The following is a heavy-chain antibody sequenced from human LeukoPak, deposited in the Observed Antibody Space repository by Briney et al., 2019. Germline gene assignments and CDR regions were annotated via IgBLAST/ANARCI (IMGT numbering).Heavy chain of an antibody. CDR1: GYTFTGYD. Sequence: GASVKVSCKASGYTFTGYDINWVRQATGQGLEWMGWMNPNSGNTGYAQKFQGRVTMTRNTSISTAYMELSSLRSEDTAVYYCASSPSSSSEIDYWGQGTLVTVSS. J-gene: IGHJ4*02. CDR2: MNPNSGNT. D-gene: IGHD6-6*01. V-gene: IGHV1-8*01. CDR3: ASSPSSSSEIDY.